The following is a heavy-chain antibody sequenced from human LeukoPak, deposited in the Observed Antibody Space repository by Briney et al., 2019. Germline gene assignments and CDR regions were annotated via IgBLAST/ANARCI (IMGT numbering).Heavy chain of an antibody. V-gene: IGHV3-7*03. CDR3: ARGLGYNIY. J-gene: IGHJ4*02. D-gene: IGHD1-14*01. CDR2: IKQDGSEM. CDR1: GFTFSSYW. Sequence: GGSLRLSCAASGFTFSSYWMSWVRQAPGKGLEWVANIKQDGSEMYCMDSVKGRFTISRDNAKTSLYLQMNSLRAEDTAVYYCARGLGYNIYWGQGTLVTVSS.